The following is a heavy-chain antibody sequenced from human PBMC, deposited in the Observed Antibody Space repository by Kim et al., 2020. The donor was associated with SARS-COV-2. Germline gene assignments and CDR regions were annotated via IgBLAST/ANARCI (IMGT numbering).Heavy chain of an antibody. V-gene: IGHV4-34*01. CDR1: GGSFSGYY. CDR2: INHSGST. J-gene: IGHJ4*02. D-gene: IGHD5-12*01. Sequence: SETLSLTCAVYGGSFSGYYWSWIRQPPGKGLEWIGEINHSGSTNYNPSLKSRVTISVDTSKNQFSLKLSSVTAADTAVYYCARGGGYEKGRGRFDYWGQGTLVTVSS. CDR3: ARGGGYEKGRGRFDY.